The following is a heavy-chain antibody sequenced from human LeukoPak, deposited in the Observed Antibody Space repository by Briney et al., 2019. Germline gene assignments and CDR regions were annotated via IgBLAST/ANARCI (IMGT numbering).Heavy chain of an antibody. Sequence: PGGSLRLSCAASGFTFSSYAMSWVRQAPGKGLEWVSAISGSGGSTYYADSVKGRFTISRDNAKNSLYLQMNSLRAEDTAVYYCARDKAAYCGCDCYSQGFDYWGQGTLVTVSS. CDR2: ISGSGGST. CDR3: ARDKAAYCGCDCYSQGFDY. D-gene: IGHD2-21*02. J-gene: IGHJ4*02. CDR1: GFTFSSYA. V-gene: IGHV3-23*01.